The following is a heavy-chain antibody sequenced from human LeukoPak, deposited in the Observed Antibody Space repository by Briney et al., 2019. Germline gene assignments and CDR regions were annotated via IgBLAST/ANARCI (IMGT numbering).Heavy chain of an antibody. D-gene: IGHD6-6*01. CDR1: GGSFSGYY. V-gene: IGHV4-34*09. Sequence: SETLSLTCAVYGGSFSGYYWSWIRQPPGKGLEWIGEINHSGSTNYNPSLKSRVTISVDTSKNQFSLKLSSVTAADTAVYYCARGGSSSARFYYYYMDVWGKGTTVTVSS. J-gene: IGHJ6*03. CDR2: INHSGST. CDR3: ARGGSSSARFYYYYMDV.